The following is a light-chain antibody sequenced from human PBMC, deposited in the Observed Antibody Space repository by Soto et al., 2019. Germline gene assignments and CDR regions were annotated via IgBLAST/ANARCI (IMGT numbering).Light chain of an antibody. CDR1: QSVSSN. Sequence: ETVMTQSPATLSVSPGERATLSCRASQSVSSNLAWYQQKPGQPPRLLIYDISTRATGIPTRFSGSGSGTEFTLTISSLQSEDFAVYYCQQYKSWPLTCGGGTKVEIK. CDR2: DIS. J-gene: IGKJ4*01. CDR3: QQYKSWPLT. V-gene: IGKV3D-15*01.